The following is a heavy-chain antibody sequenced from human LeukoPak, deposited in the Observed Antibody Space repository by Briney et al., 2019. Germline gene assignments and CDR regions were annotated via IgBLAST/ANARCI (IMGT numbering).Heavy chain of an antibody. J-gene: IGHJ4*02. D-gene: IGHD1-26*01. V-gene: IGHV4-38-2*02. Sequence: PSETLSLTCAVSGYSISSGYYWGWIRQPPGKGLEWIGEINHSGTTNYNPSLKSRVTLSVDTSKNQFSLKLTSVTAADTAVYYCARDELGVSYWGQGTLVIVSS. CDR1: GYSISSGYY. CDR2: INHSGTT. CDR3: ARDELGVSY.